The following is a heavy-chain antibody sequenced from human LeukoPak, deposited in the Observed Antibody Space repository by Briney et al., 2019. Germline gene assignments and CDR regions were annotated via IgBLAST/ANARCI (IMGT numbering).Heavy chain of an antibody. D-gene: IGHD3-9*01. J-gene: IGHJ4*02. CDR3: ARAFGGDDILTGYYN. CDR1: GFTFDDYG. Sequence: GGSLRLSCAASGFTFDDYGMSWVRQAPGKGLEWVSGINWNGGGTGYADSVKGRFTISRDNAKNSLYLQMNSLRAEDTALYYCARAFGGDDILTGYYNWGQGTLVTVSS. CDR2: INWNGGGT. V-gene: IGHV3-20*04.